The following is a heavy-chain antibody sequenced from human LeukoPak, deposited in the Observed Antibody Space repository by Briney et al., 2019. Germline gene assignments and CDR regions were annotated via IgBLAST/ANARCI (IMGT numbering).Heavy chain of an antibody. D-gene: IGHD3-10*01. V-gene: IGHV4-39*07. CDR1: GGSISSSSYY. CDR2: IYYSGST. J-gene: IGHJ4*02. Sequence: SETLSLTCTVSGGSISSSSYYWGWIRQPPGKGLEWIGSIYYSGSTYFNPSLKSRVTISVDTSKNQFSLKLSSVTAADTAVYYCARGVDYYGVWGQGTLVTVSS. CDR3: ARGVDYYGV.